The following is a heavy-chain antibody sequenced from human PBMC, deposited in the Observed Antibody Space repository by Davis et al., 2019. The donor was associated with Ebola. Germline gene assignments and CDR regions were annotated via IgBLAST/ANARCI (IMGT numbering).Heavy chain of an antibody. CDR3: VRQSIVAPETLYYNYDVDV. CDR1: GGSISSYY. V-gene: IGHV4-59*08. J-gene: IGHJ6*04. D-gene: IGHD6-13*01. Sequence: MPSETLSLTCAVSGGSISSYYWSWIRQPPGKGLEWIGYIYYSGSTNYNPSLKSRVTISVDTSKSQFSLRLSSVSAADTAIYYCVRQSIVAPETLYYNYDVDVWGKGTTVAVSS. CDR2: IYYSGST.